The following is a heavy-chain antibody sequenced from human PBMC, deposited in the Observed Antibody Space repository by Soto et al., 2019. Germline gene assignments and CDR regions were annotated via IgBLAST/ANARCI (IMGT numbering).Heavy chain of an antibody. J-gene: IGHJ4*02. V-gene: IGHV4-39*01. Sequence: QLQLQESGPGLVKPSETLSLSCSVSGGSINRSNYYWDWIRQPPGKGLEWIGTIYYNGNAYYNPSLESGVXXSVDTSKNQFSLKLISVTAADTAVYYCARHFVAVVIKGWGYWGQGTLVTVSS. CDR2: IYYNGNA. D-gene: IGHD3-22*01. CDR3: ARHFVAVVIKGWGY. CDR1: GGSINRSNYY.